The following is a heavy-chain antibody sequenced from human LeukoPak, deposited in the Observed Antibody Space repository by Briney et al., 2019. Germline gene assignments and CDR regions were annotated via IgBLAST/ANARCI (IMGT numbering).Heavy chain of an antibody. V-gene: IGHV1-3*01. J-gene: IGHJ4*02. CDR3: ARGIQLWYGGRYCDY. CDR1: GYTFTSYA. Sequence: GASVKVSGKASGYTFTSYAIHWGRQAPGQRLEWMGWFNAGTGNTKYSQMLPGRGAITRDTSASTAYMELSSLRSEDTAVYYCARGIQLWYGGRYCDYWGQGTLVTVSS. D-gene: IGHD5-18*01. CDR2: FNAGTGNT.